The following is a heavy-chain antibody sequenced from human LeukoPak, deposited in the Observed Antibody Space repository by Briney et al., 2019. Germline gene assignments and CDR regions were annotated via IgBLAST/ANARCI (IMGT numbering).Heavy chain of an antibody. CDR2: ISDRGDGT. D-gene: IGHD3-22*01. CDR3: AKESYYPSTVFDI. J-gene: IGHJ3*02. CDR1: GFTFNSRG. V-gene: IGHV3-23*01. Sequence: GGSLRLSCAASGFTFNSRGMTWARQAPGKGLESVSSISDRGDGTYYAESVKGRFTISRDNSKDTLYLQMNSLRAEDTALYYCAKESYYPSTVFDIWGQGTMVTVST.